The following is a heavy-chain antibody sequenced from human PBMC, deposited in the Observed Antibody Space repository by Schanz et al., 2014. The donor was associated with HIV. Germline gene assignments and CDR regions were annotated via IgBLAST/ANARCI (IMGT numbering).Heavy chain of an antibody. CDR3: ARLWSGYRSPGFDY. J-gene: IGHJ4*02. V-gene: IGHV4-59*01. Sequence: QVQLQESGPGLVKPSETLSLPCNVSGGSISSYYWSWIRQPPGKGLEWIGYIYYSGSTNYNPSLKSRVTISVDTSKNQFSLKLSSVTAADTAVYYCARLWSGYRSPGFDYWGQGTLVTVSS. CDR2: IYYSGST. D-gene: IGHD3-3*01. CDR1: GGSISSYY.